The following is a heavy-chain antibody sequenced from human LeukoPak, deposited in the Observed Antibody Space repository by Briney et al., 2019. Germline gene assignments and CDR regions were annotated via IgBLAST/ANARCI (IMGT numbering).Heavy chain of an antibody. CDR1: GYTFTSYD. Sequence: GASVKVSCKASGYTFTSYDINWVRQSTGQGLEWMGWMSPNSGNTGYAQKFQGRVTMTRNTSISTAYMELSSLRSEDTAVYYCARAPYSSSWYERTEYFQHWGQGTLVTVSS. J-gene: IGHJ1*01. CDR3: ARAPYSSSWYERTEYFQH. CDR2: MSPNSGNT. D-gene: IGHD6-13*01. V-gene: IGHV1-8*01.